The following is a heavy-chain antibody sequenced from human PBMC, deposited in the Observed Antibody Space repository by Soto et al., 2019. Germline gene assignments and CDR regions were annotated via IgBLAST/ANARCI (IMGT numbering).Heavy chain of an antibody. CDR2: IYYSGST. J-gene: IGHJ4*02. CDR3: ARDIGYCSGGSCYSFMH. V-gene: IGHV4-31*03. Sequence: QVQLQESGPGLVKPSQTLSLTCTVSGGSISSGGYYWSWLRQHPGKGLEWIGYIYYSGSTYYNPSRKRRVTISVDTSKNQFSLKLNSVTAADTAVYYCARDIGYCSGGSCYSFMHWGQGTLVTVSS. CDR1: GGSISSGGYY. D-gene: IGHD2-15*01.